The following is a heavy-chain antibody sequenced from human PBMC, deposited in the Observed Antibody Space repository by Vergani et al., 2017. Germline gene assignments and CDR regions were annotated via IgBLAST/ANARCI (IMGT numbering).Heavy chain of an antibody. J-gene: IGHJ6*02. CDR1: GFTVSSNY. CDR3: ARDVVVPSPYDDYGMDV. D-gene: IGHD2-21*01. V-gene: IGHV3-53*02. Sequence: EVQLVETGGGLIQPGGSLRLSCAASGFTVSSNYMSWVRQAPGKGLEWVSVIYSGGSTYYADSVKGRFTISRDNSKNTLYLQMNSLRAEDTAVYYGARDVVVPSPYDDYGMDVWGQGTTVTVSS. CDR2: IYSGGST.